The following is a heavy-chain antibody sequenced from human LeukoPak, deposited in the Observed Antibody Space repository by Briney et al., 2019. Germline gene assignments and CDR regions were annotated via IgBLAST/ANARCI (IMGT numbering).Heavy chain of an antibody. J-gene: IGHJ6*03. CDR3: AKDAYGGATFFYYMDV. CDR1: GFTFDDYA. V-gene: IGHV3-9*01. CDR2: ISWNSGNI. Sequence: GGSLRLSCAGSGFTFDDYAMHWVRQTPGKGLEWVSGISWNSGNIAYADFVGGRFTISRDNAKNSLPLQMNSLSDEDTAVYYCAKDAYGGATFFYYMDVWGKGTTVTVS. D-gene: IGHD2/OR15-2a*01.